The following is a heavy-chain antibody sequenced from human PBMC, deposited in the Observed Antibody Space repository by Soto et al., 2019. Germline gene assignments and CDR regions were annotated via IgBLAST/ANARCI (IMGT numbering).Heavy chain of an antibody. CDR2: INTYNGNT. Sequence: QVQLVQSGAEVKKPGASVKVSCKASGYTFTNYGISWVRQAPGQGLEWMGWINTYNGNTNHAQKLQGRVTMTTDTSPTQPYMELRSLRSDDTAVYYCARGVGSATYYFQYNCFDPSGQGTLVTVSS. J-gene: IGHJ5*02. CDR1: GYTFTNYG. D-gene: IGHD3-10*01. V-gene: IGHV1-18*01. CDR3: ARGVGSATYYFQYNCFDP.